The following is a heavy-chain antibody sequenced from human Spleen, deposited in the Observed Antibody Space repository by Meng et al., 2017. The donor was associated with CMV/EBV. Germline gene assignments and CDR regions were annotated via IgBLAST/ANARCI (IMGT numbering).Heavy chain of an antibody. D-gene: IGHD3-3*01. V-gene: IGHV1-2*02. J-gene: IGHJ4*02. CDR2: VNSYSGDT. CDR3: ARGSYILEWLPYFDY. Sequence: SGYTFTAYFRHWVRQAPGQGLEWMGWVNSYSGDTNYAQNFQGRVAMTWDTSISTAYMELTTLRSDDTAVYYCARGSYILEWLPYFDYWGQGALVTVSS. CDR1: GYTFTAYF.